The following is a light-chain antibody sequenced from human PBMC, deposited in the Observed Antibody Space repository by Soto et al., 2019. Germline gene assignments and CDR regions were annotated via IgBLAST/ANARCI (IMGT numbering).Light chain of an antibody. CDR2: EVS. Sequence: HCALTQSASVSGSPGHAITISCTGTSSDVGSYNFVSWYQQLPGKAPKLMIYEVSNRPSGVSNRFSGSKSGNTASLTISGLQAEEEADYYCSSYTTSYNYVFGSGTKVTVL. CDR3: SSYTTSYNYV. CDR1: SSDVGSYNF. J-gene: IGLJ1*01. V-gene: IGLV2-14*01.